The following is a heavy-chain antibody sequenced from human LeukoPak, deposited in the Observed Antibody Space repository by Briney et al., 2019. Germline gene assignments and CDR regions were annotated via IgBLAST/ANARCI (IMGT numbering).Heavy chain of an antibody. D-gene: IGHD3-10*01. CDR2: IYYSGST. J-gene: IGHJ4*02. CDR3: ARTRITMVRGGYFDY. Sequence: SETLSPTCTVSGGSISSGGYYWSWIRQHPGKGLEWIGYIYYSGSTYYNPSLKSRVTISVDTSKNQFSLKLSSVTAADTAVYYCARTRITMVRGGYFDYWGQGTLVTVSS. CDR1: GGSISSGGYY. V-gene: IGHV4-31*03.